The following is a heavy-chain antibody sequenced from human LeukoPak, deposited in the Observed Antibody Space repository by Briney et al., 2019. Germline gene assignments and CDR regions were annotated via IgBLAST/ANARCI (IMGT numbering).Heavy chain of an antibody. J-gene: IGHJ4*02. V-gene: IGHV3-11*01. CDR3: ARAAYYYDSSGYYAH. D-gene: IGHD3-22*01. Sequence: RGSLRLSCAASGFTFSDYYMSWIRQAPGKGLEWVSYISSSGSTIYYADSVKGRFTISRDNAKNSLYLQMNSLRAEDTAVYYCARAAYYYDSSGYYAHWGQGTLVTVSS. CDR1: GFTFSDYY. CDR2: ISSSGSTI.